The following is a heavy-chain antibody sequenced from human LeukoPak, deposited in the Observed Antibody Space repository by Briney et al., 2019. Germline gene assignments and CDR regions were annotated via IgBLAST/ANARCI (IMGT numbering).Heavy chain of an antibody. D-gene: IGHD6-19*01. CDR3: VSTSIAVPGRAFDY. V-gene: IGHV3-72*01. CDR2: IRNKANSYTT. J-gene: IGHJ4*02. Sequence: GGSLRLSCAASGFTFSDHYMDWVRQAPGKGLEWVGRIRNKANSYTTKYAASVQGRFTISRDDPKNSLYLRMNSLKTEDTAVYYCVSTSIAVPGRAFDYWVQGTLVTVSS. CDR1: GFTFSDHY.